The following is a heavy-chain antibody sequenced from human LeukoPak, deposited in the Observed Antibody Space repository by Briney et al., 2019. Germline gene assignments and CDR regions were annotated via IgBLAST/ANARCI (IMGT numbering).Heavy chain of an antibody. J-gene: IGHJ4*02. CDR2: LYHSGSP. CDR3: ATLTGTTYPYYFDF. CDR1: GASIRHYY. Sequence: SQTLSLTCTVSGASIRHYYWSWIRQPPGKGLEWIGNLYHSGSPNYNPSLKSRVTISIDTAKNQFSLRLRSVTAADTAVYYCATLTGTTYPYYFDFWGQATLVTVSS. D-gene: IGHD1-20*01. V-gene: IGHV4-59*01.